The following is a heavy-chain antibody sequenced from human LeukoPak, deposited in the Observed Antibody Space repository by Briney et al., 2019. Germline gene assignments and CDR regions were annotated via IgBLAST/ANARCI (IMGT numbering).Heavy chain of an antibody. CDR1: VGSFSGYH. J-gene: IGHJ3*02. Sequence: SETLSLTCAVYVGSFSGYHWNWIRQPPGKGLEWIGEINHSGSTNYNPSLKSRVTISVDTSKNQFSLKLSSVTAADTAVYYCARERYYDPVAFDIWGQGTMVTVSS. CDR3: ARERYYDPVAFDI. V-gene: IGHV4-34*01. CDR2: INHSGST. D-gene: IGHD1-26*01.